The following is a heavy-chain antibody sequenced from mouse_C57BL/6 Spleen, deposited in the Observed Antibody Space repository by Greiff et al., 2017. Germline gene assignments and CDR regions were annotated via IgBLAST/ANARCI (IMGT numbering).Heavy chain of an antibody. Sequence: QVQLQQPGAELVMPGASVKLSCKASGYTFTSYWMHWVKQRPGQGLEWIGEIDPSDSYTNYNQKFKGKSTLTVDKSSSTAYMQLSSLTSEDSAVYYCVLRYYYAMDYWGQGTSVTVSS. CDR1: GYTFTSYW. CDR3: VLRYYYAMDY. J-gene: IGHJ4*01. D-gene: IGHD1-1*01. CDR2: IDPSDSYT. V-gene: IGHV1-69*01.